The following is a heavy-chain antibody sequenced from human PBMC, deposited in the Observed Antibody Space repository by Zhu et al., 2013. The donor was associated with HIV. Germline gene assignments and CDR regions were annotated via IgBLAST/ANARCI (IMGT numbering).Heavy chain of an antibody. CDR2: IIPMFGTA. D-gene: IGHD3-22*01. Sequence: QEQLVQSGSELKKPGASVKVSCKASGGTFSSYAISWVRQAPGQGLEWMGGIIPMFGTANYAQKFQGRVTITADESTSTAYMQLSSLRSEDTAVYYCARDHNSGYYSYFDYWGQGTLVTVSS. V-gene: IGHV1-69*01. CDR1: GGTFSSYA. CDR3: ARDHNSGYYSYFDY. J-gene: IGHJ4*02.